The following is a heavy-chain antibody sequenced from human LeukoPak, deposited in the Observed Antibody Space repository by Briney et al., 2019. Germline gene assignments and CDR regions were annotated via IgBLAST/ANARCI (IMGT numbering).Heavy chain of an antibody. D-gene: IGHD5-24*01. CDR2: IYITGST. Sequence: SETLSLTCTVSGGSISSYYWSWIRQPAGKGLEWIGRIYITGSTNYNPSLKSRVTMSVDTSKNQFSLKLISMTAADTAVYYCARAGPRRDGYNVDNWGQGTLITVSS. CDR1: GGSISSYY. J-gene: IGHJ4*02. V-gene: IGHV4-4*07. CDR3: ARAGPRRDGYNVDN.